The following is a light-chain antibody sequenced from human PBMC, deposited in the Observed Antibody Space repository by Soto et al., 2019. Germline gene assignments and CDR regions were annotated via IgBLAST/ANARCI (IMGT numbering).Light chain of an antibody. J-gene: IGLJ2*01. Sequence: QAVVTQEPSLSVSPGATVTLTCGPTTGPLTSGHFPYWFQQKPGQAPRALIFDTTNRHSWTPARFSASLLGGKAALTLSGAQTEDEADYYCLLYYDVARVFGGGTPLNVL. CDR1: TGPLTSGHF. CDR3: LLYYDVARV. CDR2: DTT. V-gene: IGLV7-46*01.